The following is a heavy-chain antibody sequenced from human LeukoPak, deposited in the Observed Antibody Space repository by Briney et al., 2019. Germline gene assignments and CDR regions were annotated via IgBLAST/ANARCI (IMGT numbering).Heavy chain of an antibody. Sequence: GGSLRLSCAASGFTFISYGMNWVRQAPGRRLEWLSYITSDNSTIYYADSVKGRFTISRDNAKNSVFLQMNSLRAEDTAVYYCARGSMALDYWGQGTLVTVSS. CDR3: ARGSMALDY. V-gene: IGHV3-48*01. CDR2: ITSDNSTI. D-gene: IGHD2/OR15-2a*01. J-gene: IGHJ4*02. CDR1: GFTFISYG.